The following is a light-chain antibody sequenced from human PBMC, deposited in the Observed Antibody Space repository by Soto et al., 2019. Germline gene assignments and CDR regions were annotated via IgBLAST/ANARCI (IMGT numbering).Light chain of an antibody. V-gene: IGLV1-40*01. CDR3: QSYDSSLSAHVV. CDR2: GNS. Sequence: QSVLTQPPSVSGAPGQRVTISCTGSSSNIGAGYDVHWYQQLPGTAPKLLIYGNSNRPSEVPDRFSGSKSGTSASLAITGLQAEDEADYYCQSYDSSLSAHVVFGGGTKVTVL. CDR1: SSNIGAGYD. J-gene: IGLJ2*01.